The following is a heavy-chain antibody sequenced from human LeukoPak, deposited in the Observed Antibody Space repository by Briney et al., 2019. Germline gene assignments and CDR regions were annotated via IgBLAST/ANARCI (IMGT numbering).Heavy chain of an antibody. CDR3: ARDAVSVRFGDKSPSAASY. J-gene: IGHJ4*02. Sequence: GASVKVSCKASGYTFTSYYMHWVRQAPGQGLEWMGIINPSGGSTSYAQKFQGRVTMTRDTSTSTVYMELSSLRSEDTAVYYCARDAVSVRFGDKSPSAASYWGQGTLVTVSS. CDR2: INPSGGST. V-gene: IGHV1-46*01. D-gene: IGHD3-10*01. CDR1: GYTFTSYY.